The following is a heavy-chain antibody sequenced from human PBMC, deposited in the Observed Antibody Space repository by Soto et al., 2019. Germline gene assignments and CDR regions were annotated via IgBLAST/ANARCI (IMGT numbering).Heavy chain of an antibody. J-gene: IGHJ5*02. D-gene: IGHD3-3*01. V-gene: IGHV1-3*05. CDR3: ARGFPIWLDP. Sequence: QVQLVQSGAEEKKPGATVKVSCKASGYTFTSYAMAWVRQPPGQRLEWMGWINAGNGNTKYSQKFQGRVTITRDTSASPAYMALSSLSSEATAVYYCARGFPIWLDPWGQGTLVTVSS. CDR1: GYTFTSYA. CDR2: INAGNGNT.